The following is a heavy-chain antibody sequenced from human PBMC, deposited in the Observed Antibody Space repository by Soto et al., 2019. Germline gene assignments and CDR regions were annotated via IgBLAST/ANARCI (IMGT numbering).Heavy chain of an antibody. CDR1: GDSIGRFY. Sequence: SETLSLTCNVSGDSIGRFYWSWIRQSAEKGLEWIGRVYSTGGTAYNPALKGRVTISLDRSNNHVSLEMNSVTAADTAVYFCVRDLSGTGLDIWGRGTRVTVSS. V-gene: IGHV4-4*07. CDR2: VYSTGGT. J-gene: IGHJ6*02. CDR3: VRDLSGTGLDI. D-gene: IGHD1-26*01.